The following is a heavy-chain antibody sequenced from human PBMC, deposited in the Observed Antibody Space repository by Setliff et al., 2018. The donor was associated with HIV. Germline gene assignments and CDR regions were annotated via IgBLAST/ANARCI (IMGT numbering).Heavy chain of an antibody. CDR2: IYISGST. Sequence: PSETLSLTCTVSGGSVSSRSYYWSWIRQPAGKGLEWIGHIYISGSTNYNPSFNSRVTMSVDTSKNQFSLRLTSVTAADTAMYHCARDRSSGWSEDWFDTWGQGILVTVSS. D-gene: IGHD6-19*01. CDR3: ARDRSSGWSEDWFDT. V-gene: IGHV4-61*10. CDR1: GGSVSSRSYY. J-gene: IGHJ5*02.